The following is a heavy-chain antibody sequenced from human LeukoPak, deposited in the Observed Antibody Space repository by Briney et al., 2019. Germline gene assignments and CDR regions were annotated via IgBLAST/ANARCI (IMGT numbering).Heavy chain of an antibody. Sequence: SETLSLTCIVSGYSISSGYYWGWIRQPPGKGLEWIGSIYHSGSTYYNPSLKSRVTISVDTSKNQFSLKLSSVTAADTAAYYCASNYCSGGSCYFDYWGQGTLVTVSS. V-gene: IGHV4-38-2*02. CDR2: IYHSGST. CDR1: GYSISSGYY. D-gene: IGHD2-15*01. J-gene: IGHJ4*02. CDR3: ASNYCSGGSCYFDY.